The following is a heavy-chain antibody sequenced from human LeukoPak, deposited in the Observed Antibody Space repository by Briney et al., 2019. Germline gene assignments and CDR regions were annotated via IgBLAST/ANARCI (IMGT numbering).Heavy chain of an antibody. D-gene: IGHD4-17*01. Sequence: PGRSLRLSCAASGFTFSNYGMHWVRQAPGKGLEWVAVISNDGTNEYHVDSVNGRFTISRDNSKNTLYLQMNSLRADDTAVYYCAKDLFAVQIQPYGMDVWGQGTTVTVSS. CDR1: GFTFSNYG. CDR2: ISNDGTNE. CDR3: AKDLFAVQIQPYGMDV. J-gene: IGHJ6*02. V-gene: IGHV3-30*18.